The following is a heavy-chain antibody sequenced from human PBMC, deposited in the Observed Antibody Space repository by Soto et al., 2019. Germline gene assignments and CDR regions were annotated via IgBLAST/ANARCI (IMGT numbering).Heavy chain of an antibody. V-gene: IGHV4-34*01. Sequence: PSDTLSLTCAVYGGSFSGHSWTWIRQSPGKGLEWIGDINHSGRVNYSPSLKSRVTISLDTSKNQFSLTLSAVTAADTAMYYCSTSAYDTNGYYRFDPWGQGTIVTGSS. CDR3: STSAYDTNGYYRFDP. CDR2: INHSGRV. CDR1: GGSFSGHS. J-gene: IGHJ5*01. D-gene: IGHD3-22*01.